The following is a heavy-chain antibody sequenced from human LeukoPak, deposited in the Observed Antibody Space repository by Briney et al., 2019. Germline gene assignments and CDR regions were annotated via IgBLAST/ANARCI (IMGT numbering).Heavy chain of an antibody. CDR3: ARAQRRITIFGVVLNWFDP. J-gene: IGHJ5*02. Sequence: SQTLSLTCTVSGGSISSGDYYWSWIRQPPGKGLEWIGYIYYSGSTYYNPSLKSRVTISVDTSKSQFSLKLSSVTAADTAVYYCARAQRRITIFGVVLNWFDPWGQGTLVTVSS. V-gene: IGHV4-30-4*01. D-gene: IGHD3-3*01. CDR1: GGSISSGDYY. CDR2: IYYSGST.